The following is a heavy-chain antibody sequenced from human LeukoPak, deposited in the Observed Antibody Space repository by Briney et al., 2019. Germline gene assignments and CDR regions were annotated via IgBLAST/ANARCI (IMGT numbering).Heavy chain of an antibody. J-gene: IGHJ4*02. CDR1: GDSISSSDNY. CDR3: ARHPHYYYDNSAR. V-gene: IGHV4-39*01. CDR2: FYYSRNT. D-gene: IGHD3-22*01. Sequence: SETLSLTCTVSGDSISSSDNYWGWIRQPRGKGLEWIVSFYYSRNTYYNPSLKSQITISVDTSKNQLSLTLTSVSAADTAVYYCARHPHYYYDNSARWGQGTLVTVSS.